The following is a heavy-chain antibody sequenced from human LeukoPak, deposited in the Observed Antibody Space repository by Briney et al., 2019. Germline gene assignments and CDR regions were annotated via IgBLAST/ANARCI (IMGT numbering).Heavy chain of an antibody. J-gene: IGHJ4*02. Sequence: PSETLSLTCAVHGGPFSGYFWNWIRQPPGKGLEWIAEINHSGSTNYNPSLKSRVTISVDTSKNQFSLKLSSVTAADTAVYYCAGGKPHDYWGQGTLVTVSS. CDR1: GGPFSGYF. CDR2: INHSGST. V-gene: IGHV4-34*01. CDR3: AGGKPHDY.